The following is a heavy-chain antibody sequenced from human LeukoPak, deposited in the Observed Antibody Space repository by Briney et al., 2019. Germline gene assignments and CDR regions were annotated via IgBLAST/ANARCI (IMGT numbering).Heavy chain of an antibody. D-gene: IGHD2-15*01. Sequence: SETLSLTCTVSGGSISSYYWSWIRQPPGKGLEWIGYIYYSGSTNYNPSLKSRVTISVDTSKNQFSLKLSSATAADTAVYYCARVPRLGYCSGGSCYGLGRYYYYYYMDVWGKGTTVTVSS. J-gene: IGHJ6*03. CDR1: GGSISSYY. V-gene: IGHV4-59*01. CDR3: ARVPRLGYCSGGSCYGLGRYYYYYYMDV. CDR2: IYYSGST.